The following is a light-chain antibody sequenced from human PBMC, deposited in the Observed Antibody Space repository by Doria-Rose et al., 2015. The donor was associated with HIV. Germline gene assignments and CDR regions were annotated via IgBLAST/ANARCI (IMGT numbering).Light chain of an antibody. Sequence: TQSPGTLSLSPGERATLSCRASQRFSSTYLAWYQQKPVQAPSLLIYDGSTRATGNPDRFIASGSGTVFTLTINRLEPEDFALYYCHQYGTSWTFGQGTKVEI. J-gene: IGKJ1*01. CDR2: DGS. V-gene: IGKV3-20*01. CDR1: QRFSSTY. CDR3: HQYGTSWT.